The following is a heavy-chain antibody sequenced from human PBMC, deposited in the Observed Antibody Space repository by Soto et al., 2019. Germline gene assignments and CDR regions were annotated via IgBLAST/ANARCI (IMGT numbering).Heavy chain of an antibody. CDR3: AAPPRY. Sequence: SQTHPLSYTVAGGNIRNYYWNWIRQSPGKGLEWIGYINNSGSTNYNPSLKSRVTISVDTSKNQFSLKLTSVTAADTAVYYCAAPPRYWGQGTLVTVSS. V-gene: IGHV4-59*01. D-gene: IGHD6-6*01. CDR1: GGNIRNYY. J-gene: IGHJ4*02. CDR2: INNSGST.